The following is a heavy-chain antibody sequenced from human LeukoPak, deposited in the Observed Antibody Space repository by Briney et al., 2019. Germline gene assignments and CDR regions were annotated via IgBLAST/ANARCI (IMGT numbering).Heavy chain of an antibody. CDR1: GFTFSGHW. Sequence: PGRSLRLSCAASGFTFSGHWMSWVRQAPGKGLEWVANINQGGSDKYYADSVKGRFTISRDNANNLLYLQMNSLRGEDTAVYYCTRDRSRAEDDWGQGTLVTVSS. CDR3: TRDRSRAEDD. J-gene: IGHJ4*02. V-gene: IGHV3-7*01. D-gene: IGHD1-14*01. CDR2: INQGGSDK.